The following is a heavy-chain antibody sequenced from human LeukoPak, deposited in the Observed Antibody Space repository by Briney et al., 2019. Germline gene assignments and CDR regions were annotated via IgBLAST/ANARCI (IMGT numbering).Heavy chain of an antibody. CDR2: INQDGSKK. V-gene: IGHV3-7*01. CDR3: AKDRGPYSSGWYVFAY. CDR1: GFSFSGYW. D-gene: IGHD6-19*01. Sequence: PGGSLRLSCTASGFSFSGYWMTWVRQTPGKGLEWVANINQDGSKKSYVDSVRGRFTISRDSAKNSLYLQMNSLRAEDTAVYYCAKDRGPYSSGWYVFAYWGQGTLVTVSS. J-gene: IGHJ4*02.